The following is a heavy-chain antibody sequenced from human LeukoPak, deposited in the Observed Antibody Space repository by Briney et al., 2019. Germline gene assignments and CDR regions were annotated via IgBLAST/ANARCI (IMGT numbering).Heavy chain of an antibody. J-gene: IGHJ4*02. CDR2: ISGSGGST. D-gene: IGHD6-13*01. CDR1: GFTFSSYA. V-gene: IGHV3-23*01. CDR3: AKGPGYSSSWTVG. Sequence: GGSLRLSCAASGFTFSSYAMSWVRQAPGKGLEWVSAISGSGGSTYYADSVKGRFIISRDNSKNTLYLQMNSLRAEDTAVYYCAKGPGYSSSWTVGWGQGTLVTVSS.